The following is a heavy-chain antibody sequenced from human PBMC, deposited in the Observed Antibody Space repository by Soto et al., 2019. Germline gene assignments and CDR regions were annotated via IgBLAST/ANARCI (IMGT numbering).Heavy chain of an antibody. Sequence: GSLSLSCAASGFTFNIYGMHWVRQAPGKGLEWVANIKEDGSERNYVDSVKGRFTTSRDNAENSLYLQMNSLRAEDTAVYYCASARHIGPWGQGTLVTVSS. D-gene: IGHD2-21*01. CDR2: IKEDGSER. V-gene: IGHV3-7*01. CDR1: GFTFNIYG. CDR3: ASARHIGP. J-gene: IGHJ5*02.